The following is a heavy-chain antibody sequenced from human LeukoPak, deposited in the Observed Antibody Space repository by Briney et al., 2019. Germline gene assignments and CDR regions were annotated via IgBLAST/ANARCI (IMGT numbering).Heavy chain of an antibody. D-gene: IGHD3-10*02. CDR2: INHSGDT. V-gene: IGHV4-34*01. J-gene: IGHJ5*02. Sequence: PSETLSLTCAVYGGSFSGYYWGWIRQPPGKGLEGIGEINHSGDTNYSPSLESRVTISVDTSKNQFSLKLRSVTAADTAVYYCANVRKFDPWGQGTLVTVSS. CDR1: GGSFSGYY. CDR3: ANVRKFDP.